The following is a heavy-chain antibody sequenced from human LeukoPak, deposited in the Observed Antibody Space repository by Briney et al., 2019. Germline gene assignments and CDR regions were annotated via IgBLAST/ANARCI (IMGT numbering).Heavy chain of an antibody. CDR3: ARETTQWELLTN. V-gene: IGHV3-53*01. Sequence: GGSLRLSCAASGFTFSSYSMNWVRQAPGKGLEWVSVIYSGGSTYYADSVKGRFTISRDNSKNTLYLQMNSLRAEDTAVYYCARETTQWELLTNWGQGTLVTVSS. CDR1: GFTFSSYS. J-gene: IGHJ4*02. CDR2: IYSGGST. D-gene: IGHD1-26*01.